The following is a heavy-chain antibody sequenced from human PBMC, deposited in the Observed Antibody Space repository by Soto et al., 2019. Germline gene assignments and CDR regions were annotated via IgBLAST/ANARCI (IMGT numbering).Heavy chain of an antibody. CDR1: GGSISGYY. CDR3: TRDGDGRMATNPYYYAGMDV. J-gene: IGHJ6*02. Sequence: SETLSLTCTVSGGSISGYYWSWIRQPPGKGLEWIGNVYYSGGAKYNPSVKRRVSISVDTSKNQFSLNLSSVTAADTAVYYCTRDGDGRMATNPYYYAGMDVWGPGITVT. V-gene: IGHV4-59*01. CDR2: VYYSGGA. D-gene: IGHD3-16*01.